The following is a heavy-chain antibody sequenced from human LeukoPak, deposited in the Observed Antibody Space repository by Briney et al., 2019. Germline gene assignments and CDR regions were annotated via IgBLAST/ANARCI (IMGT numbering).Heavy chain of an antibody. J-gene: IGHJ3*02. V-gene: IGHV4-59*01. CDR2: IYYSGST. Sequence: KASETLSLTCTVSGGSISSYYWSWIRQPPGKGLEWIGYIYYSGSTNYNPSLKSRVTISVDTSKNQFSLKLRSVTAADTAVYYCARSHLLLWFGESTRTVAFDIWGQGTMVTVSS. CDR1: GGSISSYY. CDR3: ARSHLLLWFGESTRTVAFDI. D-gene: IGHD3-10*01.